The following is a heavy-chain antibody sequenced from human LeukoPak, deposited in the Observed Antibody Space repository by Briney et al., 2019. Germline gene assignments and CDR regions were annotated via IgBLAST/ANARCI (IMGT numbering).Heavy chain of an antibody. CDR3: ARFRAAMVRYYYGMDV. V-gene: IGHV4-39*01. J-gene: IGHJ6*02. D-gene: IGHD5-18*01. CDR1: GGSISSSSYY. CDR2: IYYSGST. Sequence: PSETLSLTCTVSGGSISSSSYYWGWIRQPPGKGLEWIGSIYYSGSTYYNPSLKSRVTISVDTSKNQFSLKLSSVTAADTAVYYCARFRAAMVRYYYGMDVWGQGTTVTVSS.